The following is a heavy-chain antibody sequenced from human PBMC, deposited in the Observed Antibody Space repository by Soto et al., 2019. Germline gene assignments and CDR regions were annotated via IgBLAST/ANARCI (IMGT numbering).Heavy chain of an antibody. CDR2: INHSGST. V-gene: IGHV4-34*01. CDR3: ARVRWDQPWVFDS. CDR1: GGSFSAYY. J-gene: IGHJ4*02. Sequence: QVQLQQWGAGVLKPSETLSLTCAVYGGSFSAYYWSWIRQPPGKGLEWIGEINHSGSTNYNPSLKSRVTISVDTSKNQFSLKLTSVTAADTAVYYCARVRWDQPWVFDSWGQGTLVTVSS. D-gene: IGHD1-26*01.